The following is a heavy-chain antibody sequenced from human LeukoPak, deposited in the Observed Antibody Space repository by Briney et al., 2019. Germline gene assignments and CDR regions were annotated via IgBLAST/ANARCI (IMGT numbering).Heavy chain of an antibody. CDR1: GLIFDDYA. D-gene: IGHD4-17*01. CDR2: ISSSGSTI. CDR3: ARDAEDYGDYRPMSL. J-gene: IGHJ4*02. V-gene: IGHV3-11*01. Sequence: GGSLRLSCAASGLIFDDYAMHWVRHAPGKGLEWVSYISSSGSTIYYADSVKGRFTISRDNAKNSLYLQMNSLRAEDTAVYYCARDAEDYGDYRPMSLWGQGTLVTVSS.